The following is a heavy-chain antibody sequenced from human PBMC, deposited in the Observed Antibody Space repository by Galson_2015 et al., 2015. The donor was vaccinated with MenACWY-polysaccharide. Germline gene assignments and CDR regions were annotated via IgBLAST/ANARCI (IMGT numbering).Heavy chain of an antibody. CDR3: AKDSPDSSGWYIDWYFDL. Sequence: SLRLSCAASGFTFSSYGMHWVRQAPGKGLEWVAVISYDGSNKYYADSVKGRFTISRDNSKNTLYLQMNSLRAEDTAVYYCAKDSPDSSGWYIDWYFDLWGRGTLVTVSS. CDR1: GFTFSSYG. CDR2: ISYDGSNK. D-gene: IGHD6-19*01. J-gene: IGHJ2*01. V-gene: IGHV3-30*18.